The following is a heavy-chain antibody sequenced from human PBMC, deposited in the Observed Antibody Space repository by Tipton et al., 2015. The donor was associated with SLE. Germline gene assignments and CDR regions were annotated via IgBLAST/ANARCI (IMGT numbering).Heavy chain of an antibody. D-gene: IGHD5-18*01. CDR3: AKEDLGYAYAIDI. CDR2: ISWDGETT. J-gene: IGHJ3*02. V-gene: IGHV3-43*01. Sequence: SLRLSCAASGFTFDDYTMHWVRQVPGKGLEWVSLISWDGETTYYIDSVRGRFTISRDNSKNSLYLQMNSLRTEDTAVYYCAKEDLGYAYAIDIWGQGTMVTVSS. CDR1: GFTFDDYT.